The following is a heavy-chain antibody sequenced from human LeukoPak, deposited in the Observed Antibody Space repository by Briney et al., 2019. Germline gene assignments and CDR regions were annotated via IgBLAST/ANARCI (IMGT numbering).Heavy chain of an antibody. J-gene: IGHJ4*02. D-gene: IGHD3-10*01. Sequence: SVKVSCKASGGTFSSYTISWVRQAPGQGLEWMGRIIPILGIANYAQKFQGRVTITADKSTSTAYMELSSLRSEDTAVYYCARVMVRGVIITGRLGYWGQGTLVTVSS. CDR3: ARVMVRGVIITGRLGY. V-gene: IGHV1-69*02. CDR2: IIPILGIA. CDR1: GGTFSSYT.